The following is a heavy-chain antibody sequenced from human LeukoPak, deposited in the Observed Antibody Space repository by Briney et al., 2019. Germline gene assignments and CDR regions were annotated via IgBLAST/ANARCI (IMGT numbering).Heavy chain of an antibody. CDR3: ARGYGGIYYYYMDV. CDR1: GGSISSSSYY. D-gene: IGHD3-16*01. CDR2: INHSGST. V-gene: IGHV4-39*07. J-gene: IGHJ6*03. Sequence: SETLSLTCTVSGGSISSSSYYWGWIRQPPGMGLEWIGEINHSGSTNYNPSLKSRVTISVDTSKNQFSLKLSSVTAADTAVYYCARGYGGIYYYYMDVWAKGTTVTVSS.